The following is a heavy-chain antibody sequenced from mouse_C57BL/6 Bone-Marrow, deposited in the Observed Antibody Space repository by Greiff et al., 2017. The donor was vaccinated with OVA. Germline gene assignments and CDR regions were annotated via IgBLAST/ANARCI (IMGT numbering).Heavy chain of an antibody. D-gene: IGHD1-1*01. CDR3: ARNGITTVVEGSWFAY. Sequence: QVQLKESGPGLVQPSQSLSITCTVSGFSLTSYGVHWVRQSQGKGLEWLGVIWSGGSTDYNAAFISRLSISKDNSKSQVFFKMNSLQADDTAIYYCARNGITTVVEGSWFAYWGQGTLVTVSA. CDR2: IWSGGST. V-gene: IGHV2-2*01. J-gene: IGHJ3*01. CDR1: GFSLTSYG.